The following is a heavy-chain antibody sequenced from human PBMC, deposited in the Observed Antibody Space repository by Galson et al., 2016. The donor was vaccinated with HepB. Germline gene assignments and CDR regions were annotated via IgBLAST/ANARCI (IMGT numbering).Heavy chain of an antibody. V-gene: IGHV3-66*01. J-gene: IGHJ4*02. CDR3: ARKHPTVFGLVLDQ. CDR2: MYIGGST. CDR1: GFTVNSHY. D-gene: IGHD3/OR15-3a*01. Sequence: SLRLSCAASGFTVNSHYMSWVRQAPGKGLEWVSGMYIGGSTYHTDSVKGRFTISRDNSKNMLYIQMHSLRVEDTAGYYCARKHPTVFGLVLDQWGQGTPVTVSS.